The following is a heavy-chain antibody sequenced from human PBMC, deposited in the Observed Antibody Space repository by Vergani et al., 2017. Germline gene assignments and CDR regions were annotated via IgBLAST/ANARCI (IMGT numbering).Heavy chain of an antibody. Sequence: QVPLVQSGAEVTKPGSSVKVSCKASGGTFSIYAISWVRQAPGQGLEWMGGIIPIFGTAHYAQKFQGRVTITAEESTSTAYMELSSLRSEDTAVYYCARDVGASSGAFDIWVQGTMVIVSS. CDR1: GGTFSIYA. CDR3: ARDVGASSGAFDI. J-gene: IGHJ3*02. CDR2: IIPIFGTA. V-gene: IGHV1-69*01. D-gene: IGHD1-26*01.